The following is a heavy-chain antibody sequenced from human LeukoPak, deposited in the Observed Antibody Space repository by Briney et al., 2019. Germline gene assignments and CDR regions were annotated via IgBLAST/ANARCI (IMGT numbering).Heavy chain of an antibody. V-gene: IGHV4-38-2*02. J-gene: IGHJ4*02. D-gene: IGHD6-13*01. CDR1: GYSISSGYY. Sequence: SETLSLTCTVSGYSISSGYYWGWIRQPPGKGLEWIGSIYHSGSTYYNPTLKSRVTISVDTSKNQFSLKLSSVTAADTAVYYCARVAAAGTGPDYWGQGTLVTVSS. CDR2: IYHSGST. CDR3: ARVAAAGTGPDY.